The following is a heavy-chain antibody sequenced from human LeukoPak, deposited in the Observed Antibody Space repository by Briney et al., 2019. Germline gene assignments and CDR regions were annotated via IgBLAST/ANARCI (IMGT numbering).Heavy chain of an antibody. Sequence: GASVKVSCKASEYTFTGYYLRWVRQAPGQGLEWMGWINPHSGDTDYAQKFRGRVTMTRDTSISTAYMELSRLRSDDTAVYYCARWGGHCTSGLCYYFDCWGQGTLVTVSS. CDR3: ARWGGHCTSGLCYYFDC. CDR2: INPHSGDT. J-gene: IGHJ4*02. V-gene: IGHV1-2*02. CDR1: EYTFTGYY. D-gene: IGHD2-8*01.